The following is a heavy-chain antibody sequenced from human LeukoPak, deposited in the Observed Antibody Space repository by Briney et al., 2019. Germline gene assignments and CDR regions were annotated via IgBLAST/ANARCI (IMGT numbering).Heavy chain of an antibody. D-gene: IGHD1-14*01. CDR3: GSPGIRYPLDYGMDV. CDR2: ISSSSSYI. CDR1: GFTFSSYS. Sequence: GGSLRLSCAASGFTFSSYSMNWVRQAPGKGLEWVSSISSSSSYIYYADSVKGRFTISRDNAKNSLYLQMNSLRAEDTAVYYCGSPGIRYPLDYGMDVWGQGTTVTVSS. V-gene: IGHV3-21*01. J-gene: IGHJ6*02.